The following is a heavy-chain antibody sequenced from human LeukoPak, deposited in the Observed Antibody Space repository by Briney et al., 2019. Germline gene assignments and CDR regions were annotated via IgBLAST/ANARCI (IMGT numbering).Heavy chain of an antibody. CDR2: ISSSSSSYT. CDR3: ARRAMVRGVMNAFDI. J-gene: IGHJ3*02. V-gene: IGHV3-11*06. D-gene: IGHD3-10*01. Sequence: GGSLRRSCAASGFTFSDYYMSWIRQAPGKGLEWVSYISSSSSSYTNYADSVKGRFTISRDNAKNSLYLQMNSLRAEDTAVYYCARRAMVRGVMNAFDIWGQGTMVTVSS. CDR1: GFTFSDYY.